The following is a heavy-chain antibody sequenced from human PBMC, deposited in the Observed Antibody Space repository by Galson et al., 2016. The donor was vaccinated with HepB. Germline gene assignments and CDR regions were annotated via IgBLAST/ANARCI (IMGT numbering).Heavy chain of an antibody. V-gene: IGHV1-18*01. CDR2: ISAHNGNT. J-gene: IGHJ4*02. CDR3: AREGWYLDY. D-gene: IGHD2-15*01. CDR1: GYTFKSFG. Sequence: SVKVSCKASGYTFKSFGNSWVRQAPGQGLEWLGWISAHNGNTNYAQTLQGRVTMTTDAFTTTAYMELRSLRSDDTAVYYCAREGWYLDYWGQGTLVTVSS.